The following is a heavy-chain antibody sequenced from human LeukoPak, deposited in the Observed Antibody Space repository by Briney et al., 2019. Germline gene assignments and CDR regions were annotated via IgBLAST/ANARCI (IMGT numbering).Heavy chain of an antibody. J-gene: IGHJ6*02. CDR2: IYYSGST. Sequence: PSETLSLTCTVSGGSISTYYWSWIRQPPGKGLEWIGYIYYSGSTNYNPSLTSRVTMSVDTSKNELSLNVSSVTAADTAVYYCARSPYYYYGMDVWGQGTTVTVSS. CDR1: GGSISTYY. D-gene: IGHD3-16*01. CDR3: ARSPYYYYGMDV. V-gene: IGHV4-59*13.